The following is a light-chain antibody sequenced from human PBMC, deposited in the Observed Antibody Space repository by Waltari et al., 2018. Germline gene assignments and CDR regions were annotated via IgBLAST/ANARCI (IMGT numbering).Light chain of an antibody. CDR3: QQTYITPRT. CDR2: GAS. J-gene: IGKJ1*01. CDR1: QTITNY. Sequence: SVEDRVTITCRASQTITNYLNWYQQKSGKAPRLLIYGASNLQGGVPSRFRGSGSGTDFTLTISNLQPEDFATYYCQQTYITPRTFGQGTKVEIK. V-gene: IGKV1-39*01.